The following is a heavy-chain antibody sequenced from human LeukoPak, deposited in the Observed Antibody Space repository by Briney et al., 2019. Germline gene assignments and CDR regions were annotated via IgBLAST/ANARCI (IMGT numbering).Heavy chain of an antibody. CDR2: IWYDGSNK. J-gene: IGHJ4*02. V-gene: IGHV3-33*01. CDR3: ARDTDYGDTYYFDY. Sequence: TGGSLRLSCAASGFTFSSYGMHWVRQAPGKGLEWVAVIWYDGSNKYYADSVKGRFTISRDNPKNTLYLQMNSLRAEDTAVYYCARDTDYGDTYYFDYWGQGTLVTVSS. CDR1: GFTFSSYG. D-gene: IGHD4-17*01.